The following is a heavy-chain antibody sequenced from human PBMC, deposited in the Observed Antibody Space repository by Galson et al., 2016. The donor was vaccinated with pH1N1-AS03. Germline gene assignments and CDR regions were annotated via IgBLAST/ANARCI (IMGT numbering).Heavy chain of an antibody. CDR2: IDPSIGST. Sequence: SVKVSCKASGYTFSRYYMHWMRQAPGQGPEWMGAIDPSIGSTTYAQKFQGRVTMTRDTATTTAYMELSSLRSDDTAVYYCATYGSGSRGGFDYWGQGALITVSS. D-gene: IGHD3-10*01. CDR1: GYTFSRYY. V-gene: IGHV1-46*01. CDR3: ATYGSGSRGGFDY. J-gene: IGHJ4*02.